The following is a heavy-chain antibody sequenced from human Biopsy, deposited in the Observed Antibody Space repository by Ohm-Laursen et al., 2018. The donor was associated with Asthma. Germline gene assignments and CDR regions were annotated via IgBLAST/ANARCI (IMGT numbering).Heavy chain of an antibody. D-gene: IGHD1-26*01. J-gene: IGHJ4*02. CDR1: GFSFSNYG. CDR3: AKEVFPGWELRRGPDS. Sequence: LRLSCAAFGFSFSNYGMHWVRQAPGKGLDWVAVISFDGTNRNYTDSVKGRFTISRDNSRSTLHLEMNSLRAEDTAVYFCAKEVFPGWELRRGPDSWGQGTLVTVSS. V-gene: IGHV3-30*18. CDR2: ISFDGTNR.